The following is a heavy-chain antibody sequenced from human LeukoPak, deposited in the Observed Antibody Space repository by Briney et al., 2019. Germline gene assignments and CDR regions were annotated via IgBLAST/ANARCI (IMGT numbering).Heavy chain of an antibody. CDR1: GFTFSSYG. Sequence: GRSLRLSCAASGFTFSSYGMHWVRQAPGKGLEWVAVIWYDGSNKYYADSVKGRFTISRDNSKNTLYLQMNSLRVEDTALYYCAKTSGTIAVGTTTHWGQGTLVTVSS. V-gene: IGHV3-33*06. D-gene: IGHD1-26*01. J-gene: IGHJ4*02. CDR3: AKTSGTIAVGTTTH. CDR2: IWYDGSNK.